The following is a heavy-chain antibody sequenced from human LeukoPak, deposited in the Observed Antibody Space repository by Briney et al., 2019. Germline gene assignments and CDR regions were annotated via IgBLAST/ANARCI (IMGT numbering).Heavy chain of an antibody. CDR1: GGTFSSYA. CDR3: ARECSGGSCYNY. CDR2: IIPIFGTA. J-gene: IGHJ4*02. Sequence: ASVNVSFKASGGTFSSYAISWVRQAPGQGLEWMGGIIPIFGTANYAQKFQGRVTITADESTSTAYMELSSLRSEDTAVYYCARECSGGSCYNYWGQGTLVTVSS. D-gene: IGHD2-15*01. V-gene: IGHV1-69*01.